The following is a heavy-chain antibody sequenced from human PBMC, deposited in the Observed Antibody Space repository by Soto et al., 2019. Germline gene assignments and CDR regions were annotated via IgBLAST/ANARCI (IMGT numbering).Heavy chain of an antibody. CDR2: ISTDGSST. V-gene: IGHV3-74*01. Sequence: EVQLVESGGGLVQPGGSLILSCAATGFTFSTYWMHWVRQGPGKGLVWVSRISTDGSSTTYADSVKGRFTISRDNAKNTLYLQMNSLRAEDTAVYYCARATGSNHPFDYWGQGSLVTVSS. CDR3: ARATGSNHPFDY. CDR1: GFTFSTYW. J-gene: IGHJ4*02. D-gene: IGHD2-2*01.